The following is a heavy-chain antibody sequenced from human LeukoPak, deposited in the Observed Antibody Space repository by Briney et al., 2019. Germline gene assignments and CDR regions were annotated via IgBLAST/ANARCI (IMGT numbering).Heavy chain of an antibody. CDR3: ASLYSSSADAFDI. CDR1: GDSISSTSYY. V-gene: IGHV4-39*01. J-gene: IGHJ3*02. CDR2: IYNSGTT. D-gene: IGHD6-13*01. Sequence: PSETLSLTCTVSGDSISSTSYYWDWIRQPPGKGLEWIGSIYNSGTTYYNPSLKSRVTISVDTSKNQFSLKVSSVTAADTAVYYCASLYSSSADAFDIWGQGTMVTVSS.